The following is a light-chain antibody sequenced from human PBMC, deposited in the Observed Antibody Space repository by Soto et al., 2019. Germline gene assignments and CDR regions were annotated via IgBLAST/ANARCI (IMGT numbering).Light chain of an antibody. V-gene: IGKV1-12*01. CDR3: QQADSFPIT. CDR2: AAF. J-gene: IGKJ5*01. CDR1: EDINSR. Sequence: DIQMTQSPSSVSASVGDRVTISCRASEDINSRLAWYQQKPGNAPKLLIYAAFILQSGVPSRFSGYGSGTDFTLSISSLQPEDFATYYCQQADSFPITFGQGTRLEIK.